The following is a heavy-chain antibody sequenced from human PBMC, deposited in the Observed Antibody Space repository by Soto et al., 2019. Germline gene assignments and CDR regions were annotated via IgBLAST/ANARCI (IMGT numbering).Heavy chain of an antibody. Sequence: QVQLQESGPGLVKPSQTLSLTCTVSGGSISSGGYYWSWIRQHPGKGLEWIGYIYYSGSTHSDPFLESGATISVDRSKNPFSLPLSSVTAADTAVYYCARDGYSVDPWGQGTLVTVSS. D-gene: IGHD2-21*01. CDR3: ARDGYSVDP. CDR1: GGSISSGGYY. V-gene: IGHV4-31*03. CDR2: IYYSGST. J-gene: IGHJ5*02.